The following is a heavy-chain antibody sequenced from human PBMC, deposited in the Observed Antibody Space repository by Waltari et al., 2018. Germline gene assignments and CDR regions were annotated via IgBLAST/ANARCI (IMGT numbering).Heavy chain of an antibody. V-gene: IGHV4-30-4*08. CDR2: NYYSGST. CDR3: ARTSIAAAGQLFDY. J-gene: IGHJ4*02. CDR1: GGSISSGDYY. Sequence: QVQLQESGPGLVKPSQTLSLTCTVSGGSISSGDYYWSWIRQPPGKGLEWIGDNYYSGSTYYNPSLKSRVTISVDTSKTQFSLKLSSVTAADTAVYYCARTSIAAAGQLFDYWGQGTLVTVSS. D-gene: IGHD6-13*01.